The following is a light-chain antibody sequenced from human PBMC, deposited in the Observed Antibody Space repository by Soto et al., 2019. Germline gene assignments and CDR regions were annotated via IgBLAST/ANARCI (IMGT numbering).Light chain of an antibody. CDR2: SAS. J-gene: IGKJ3*01. CDR3: QQYSASPRT. Sequence: EIVLTQSPATLSLSPGDRATLSCRASQSVSFYLAWYQQKPGQAPRLLIHSASTRAPGIPDRFSASAAGTDFTITISRLENEDSAVYYCQQYSASPRTFGPGTKGDMK. V-gene: IGKV3-20*01. CDR1: QSVSFY.